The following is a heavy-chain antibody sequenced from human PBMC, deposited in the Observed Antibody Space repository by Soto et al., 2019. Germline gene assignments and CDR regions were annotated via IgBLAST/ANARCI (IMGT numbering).Heavy chain of an antibody. CDR1: TFTFTTFG. J-gene: IGHJ6*02. CDR3: TKVRAGPSSYYFYAMDV. Sequence: ESGGGVVQPGRSLRLSCEPSTFTFTTFGMHWVRQAPGTGLEWVAFISHDGSNKDYADSVKGRFTISRENPRNTLYLQMSSLRAEDTAVYYCTKVRAGPSSYYFYAMDVWGQGTTVTFSS. D-gene: IGHD6-25*01. CDR2: ISHDGSNK. V-gene: IGHV3-30*18.